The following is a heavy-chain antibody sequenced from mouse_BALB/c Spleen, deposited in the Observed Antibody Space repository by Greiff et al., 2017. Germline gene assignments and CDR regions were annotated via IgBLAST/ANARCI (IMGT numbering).Heavy chain of an antibody. Sequence: QVQLKQSGPELVKPGASVRISCKASGYTFTSYYIHWVKQRPGQGLEWIGWIYPGNVNTKYNEKFKGKATLTADKSSSTAYMQLSSLTSEDSAVYFCASSYYGSSYDYFDYWGQGTTLTVSS. D-gene: IGHD1-1*01. CDR1: GYTFTSYY. CDR3: ASSYYGSSYDYFDY. CDR2: IYPGNVNT. V-gene: IGHV1S56*01. J-gene: IGHJ2*01.